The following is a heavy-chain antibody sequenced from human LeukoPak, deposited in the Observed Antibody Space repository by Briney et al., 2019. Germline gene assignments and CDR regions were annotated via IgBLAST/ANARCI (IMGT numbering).Heavy chain of an antibody. V-gene: IGHV4-61*02. CDR1: GGSISSGSYY. J-gene: IGHJ6*03. CDR3: ARGIAMVRGVIELYYYYYMDV. CDR2: IYTSGST. D-gene: IGHD3-10*01. Sequence: SETLSLTCTVSGGSISSGSYYWSWIRQPAGKGLEWIGRIYTSGSTNYHPSLKTRVTISVDTSKNQFSLKLSSVTAADTAVYYCARGIAMVRGVIELYYYYYMDVWGKVTTVTVSS.